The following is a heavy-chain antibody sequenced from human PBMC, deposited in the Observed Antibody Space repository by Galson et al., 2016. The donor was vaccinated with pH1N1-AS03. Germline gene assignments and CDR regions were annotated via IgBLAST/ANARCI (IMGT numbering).Heavy chain of an antibody. V-gene: IGHV4-34*01. J-gene: IGHJ5*02. CDR1: GDSFPGYY. CDR2: IIHGGRT. CDR3: AGGKKRGSSDTAVGFDP. Sequence: SETLSLTCHVHGDSFPGYYWTWLRQSPGKGLEWIGEIIHGGRTTYSPSLKSRATIFLDTSKNQFSLNLTAVTAADTAIYSCAGGKKRGSSDTAVGFDPWGQGALVSVSS. D-gene: IGHD2-21*02.